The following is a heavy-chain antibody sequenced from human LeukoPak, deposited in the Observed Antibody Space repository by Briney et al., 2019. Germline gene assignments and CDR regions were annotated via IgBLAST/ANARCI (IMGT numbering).Heavy chain of an antibody. Sequence: GGSLRLSCAASGFTVSSNYMSWVRQAPGKGLEWVSVIYSGDSTYYADSVKGRFTISRDNSKNTLYLQMNSLRAEDTAVYYCARVVRVMHFDYWGQGTLVTVSS. V-gene: IGHV3-53*01. D-gene: IGHD3/OR15-3a*01. J-gene: IGHJ4*02. CDR2: IYSGDST. CDR3: ARVVRVMHFDY. CDR1: GFTVSSNY.